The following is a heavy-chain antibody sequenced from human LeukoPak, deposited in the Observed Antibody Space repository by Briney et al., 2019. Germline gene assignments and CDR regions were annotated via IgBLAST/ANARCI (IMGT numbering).Heavy chain of an antibody. Sequence: SETLSLTCTVSGGSISSSSYYWGWIRQPPGKGLEWIGSIYYSGSTYYNPSLKSRVTISVDTSKNQFSLKLSSVTAADTAVYYCARIAVAIANWFDPWGQGTLVTVSS. CDR2: IYYSGST. D-gene: IGHD6-19*01. J-gene: IGHJ5*02. V-gene: IGHV4-39*07. CDR3: ARIAVAIANWFDP. CDR1: GGSISSSSYY.